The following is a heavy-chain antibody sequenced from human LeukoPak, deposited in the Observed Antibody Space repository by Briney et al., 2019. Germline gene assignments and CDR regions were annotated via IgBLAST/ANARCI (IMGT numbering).Heavy chain of an antibody. CDR3: ARDQHYYDSSGSLGFDY. J-gene: IGHJ4*02. D-gene: IGHD3-22*01. V-gene: IGHV1-69*13. CDR2: IIPIFGTA. CDR1: GGTFISYA. Sequence: GASVKVSCKASGGTFISYAISWVRQAPGQGLEWMGGIIPIFGTANYAQKFQGRVTITADESTSTAYMELSSLRSEDTAVYYCARDQHYYDSSGSLGFDYWGQGTLVTVSS.